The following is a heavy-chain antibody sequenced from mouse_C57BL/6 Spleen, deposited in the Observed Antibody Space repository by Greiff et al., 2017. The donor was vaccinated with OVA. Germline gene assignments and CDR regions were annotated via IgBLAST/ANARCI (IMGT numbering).Heavy chain of an antibody. J-gene: IGHJ3*01. V-gene: IGHV1-76*01. CDR2: IYPGSGNT. CDR1: GYTFTDYY. CDR3: AREGANEAGFAY. Sequence: QVQLQQSGAELVRPGASVKLSCKASGYTFTDYYINWVKQRPGQGLEWIARIYPGSGNTYYNEKFKGKATLTAEKSSSTAYMQLSSLTSEDSAVYFCAREGANEAGFAYWGQGTLVTVSA.